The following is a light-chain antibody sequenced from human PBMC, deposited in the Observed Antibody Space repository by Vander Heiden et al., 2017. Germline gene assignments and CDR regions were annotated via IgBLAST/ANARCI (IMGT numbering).Light chain of an antibody. J-gene: IGKJ1*01. CDR3: QQYYSTPRT. V-gene: IGKV4-1*01. CDR1: RSVLYSSNNKNY. CDR2: WAS. Sequence: DMVMTQSPDSLAVSLGERATINCNSSRSVLYSSNNKNYVAWYQQKPGQPPKLLIYWASTREAGVPDRFSGSGSGTDFTLTSSSLQAEDVAVYYCQQYYSTPRTFGQGTKVEIK.